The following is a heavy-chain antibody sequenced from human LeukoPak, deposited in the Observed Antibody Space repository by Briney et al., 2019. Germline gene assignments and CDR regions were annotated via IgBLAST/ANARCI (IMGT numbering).Heavy chain of an antibody. V-gene: IGHV1-46*01. D-gene: IGHD6-13*01. Sequence: ASVKVTSKVAGYTLTDTYMHGVPQPPGQGLEWMGIINPSGGSTSYAQKFQGRVTMTRDTSTSTVYIELSSLRSEDTAVYYCARYPHSSSWYDYWGQPRLVSLSS. J-gene: IGHJ4*02. CDR3: ARYPHSSSWYDY. CDR2: INPSGGST. CDR1: GYTLTDTY.